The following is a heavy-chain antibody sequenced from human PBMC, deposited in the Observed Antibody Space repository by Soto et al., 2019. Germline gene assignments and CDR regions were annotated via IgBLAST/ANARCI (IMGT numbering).Heavy chain of an antibody. D-gene: IGHD1-1*01. CDR2: FDPEDGET. CDR3: ATRGTSWLQSPCDY. CDR1: GYTLTDLA. Sequence: QVQVVQSGAEVKKPGASVKVSCKVSGYTLTDLAMHWVRQAPGKGLEWVGGFDPEDGETIYAQKFQGRVTMNEDTSTDTAYMELSSLRSEDTAVYYCATRGTSWLQSPCDYWGQGPLVTVSS. V-gene: IGHV1-24*01. J-gene: IGHJ4*02.